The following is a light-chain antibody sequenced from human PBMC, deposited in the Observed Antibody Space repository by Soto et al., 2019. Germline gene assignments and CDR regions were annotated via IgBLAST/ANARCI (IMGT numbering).Light chain of an antibody. CDR1: SSNIGSNY. CDR2: ANS. CDR3: ATWDDSRRGVL. Sequence: QSVLTQPASASGTPGQRVTISCSGGSSNIGSNYAYWYRQLPGTAPKLVIYANSQRPSGGPDRFSGSTSGTSASLAISGSRSEDEAEYYCATWDDSRRGVLFGGGTKLTVL. J-gene: IGLJ2*01. V-gene: IGLV1-47*01.